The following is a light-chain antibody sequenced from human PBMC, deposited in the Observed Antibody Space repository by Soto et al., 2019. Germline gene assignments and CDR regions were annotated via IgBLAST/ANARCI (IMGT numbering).Light chain of an antibody. CDR1: QSVSSY. CDR3: QQRSNWPIT. CDR2: DAS. J-gene: IGKJ5*01. Sequence: EIVLTHSQATLSLSPCERATLSFRASQSVSSYLAWYQQKPGQAPRLLIYDASNRATGTPARFSGSGSGTDFTLTISSLEPEDFAVYYCQQRSNWPITFGQGTRLEI. V-gene: IGKV3-11*01.